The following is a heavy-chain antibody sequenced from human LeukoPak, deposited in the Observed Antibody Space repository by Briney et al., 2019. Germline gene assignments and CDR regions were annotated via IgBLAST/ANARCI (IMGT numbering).Heavy chain of an antibody. CDR3: AAARRRNYYDSSGYPYYFDY. CDR2: IYYSGST. D-gene: IGHD3-22*01. J-gene: IGHJ4*02. CDR1: GGSISSYY. V-gene: IGHV4-59*01. Sequence: SETLSLTCPVSGGSISSYYWSWIRQPPGKGLEWIGYIYYSGSTNYNPSLKSRVTISVDTYKNQFSLKLSSVTAADTAVYYCAAARRRNYYDSSGYPYYFDYWGQGTLVTVSS.